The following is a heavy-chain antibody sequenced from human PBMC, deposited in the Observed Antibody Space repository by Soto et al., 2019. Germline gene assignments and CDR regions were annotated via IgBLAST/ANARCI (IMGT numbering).Heavy chain of an antibody. CDR1: GFTFSSFG. Sequence: GGSLRLSCIASGFTFSSFGMTWVRQAPGKGLEWVSTVNGGGDSTHYADSVKGRFSIFRDNSKNTVYLQMNSLRAEDTAIYYCVKDVGYGFILFDYWGQGTLVTVSS. CDR2: VNGGGDST. V-gene: IGHV3-23*01. CDR3: VKDVGYGFILFDY. D-gene: IGHD3-10*01. J-gene: IGHJ4*02.